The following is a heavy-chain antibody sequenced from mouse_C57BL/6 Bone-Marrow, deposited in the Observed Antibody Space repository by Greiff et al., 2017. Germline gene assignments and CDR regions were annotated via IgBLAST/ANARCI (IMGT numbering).Heavy chain of an antibody. V-gene: IGHV5-6*02. CDR3: ARPIYHYGYFDY. J-gene: IGHJ2*01. CDR1: GFTFSSYG. Sequence: DVKLVESGGDLVKPGGSLKLSCAASGFTFSSYGMPWVRQTPDKRLEWVATISSGGSYNYYPDSVKGRFTISRDNAKNTLYLQMSSLKSEDTAMYYWARPIYHYGYFDYWGQGTTLTVSS. CDR2: ISSGGSYN. D-gene: IGHD1-1*01.